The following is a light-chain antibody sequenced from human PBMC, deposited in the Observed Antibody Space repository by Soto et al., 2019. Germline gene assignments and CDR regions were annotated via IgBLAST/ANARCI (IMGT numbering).Light chain of an antibody. V-gene: IGLV4-69*01. CDR3: QTWDTGIQV. Sequence: QPVLTQSPSASASPGASVKLTCTLSSGHSTYTIAWHQQHPGKGPRYLMRLKNDGSHTKGDGIPDRFSGSSFGAERYLTISSLQSEDEADYYSQTWDTGIQVFGAGTKVTVL. J-gene: IGLJ2*01. CDR2: LKNDGSH. CDR1: SGHSTYT.